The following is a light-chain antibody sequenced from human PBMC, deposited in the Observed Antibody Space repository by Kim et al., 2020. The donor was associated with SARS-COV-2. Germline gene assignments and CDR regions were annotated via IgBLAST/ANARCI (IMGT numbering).Light chain of an antibody. Sequence: EIEMTQSPSTLSVSPGERATLSCRASQSVSSNLAWYQQKPGQAPRLLIYGASTRATGIPARFSGSGSGTEFTLTISSLQSEDFAVYYCQEYKILPPHSCGQGNKLEL. CDR3: QEYKILPPHS. CDR1: QSVSSN. J-gene: IGKJ2*01. V-gene: IGKV3-15*01. CDR2: GAS.